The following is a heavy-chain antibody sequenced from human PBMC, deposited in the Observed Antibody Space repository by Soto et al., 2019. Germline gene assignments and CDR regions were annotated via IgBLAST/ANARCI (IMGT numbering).Heavy chain of an antibody. J-gene: IGHJ3*02. CDR1: GYTFTAHY. CDR3: VRPVGVGATVSDAFDI. V-gene: IGHV1-2*04. Sequence: QVQLVQSGTEVKKPGASVKVSCKASGYTFTAHYMHWVRQAPGQGLEWMGWINPNSGGTIYAQKFRGWVTMTRDTSINTAYMVLNSLTSDDPAIYYCVRPVGVGATVSDAFDIWGQGTMVTVSS. D-gene: IGHD1-26*01. CDR2: INPNSGGT.